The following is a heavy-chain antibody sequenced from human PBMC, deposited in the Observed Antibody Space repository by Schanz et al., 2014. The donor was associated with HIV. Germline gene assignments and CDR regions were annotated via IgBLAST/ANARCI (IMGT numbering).Heavy chain of an antibody. CDR3: ARGRGTYNSGYYDPPEF. V-gene: IGHV3-23*01. J-gene: IGHJ4*02. CDR1: AFPFSNHA. D-gene: IGHD3-22*01. Sequence: VQLLESGGGLVQPGGSLSLSCAASAFPFSNHAMSWVRQAPGKGLEWVSGISISGETTFYADSVKGRFTISRDNSKNTVYLQMNTLRAEDTAVYYCARGRGTYNSGYYDPPEFWGQGTLVTVSS. CDR2: ISISGETT.